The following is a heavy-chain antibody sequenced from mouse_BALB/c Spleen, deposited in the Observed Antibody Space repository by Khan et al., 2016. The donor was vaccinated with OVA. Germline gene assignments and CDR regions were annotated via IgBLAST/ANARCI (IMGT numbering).Heavy chain of an antibody. V-gene: IGHV1S136*01. J-gene: IGHJ2*01. Sequence: IQLVQSGPELVKPGASVKMSCKSSGYTFTSYVIHWVKQKPGQGLEWIGYINPYNDGTKYNEKFKGKATLTSDKSSSTAYMELSSLTSEDSAVYYCARERGYYFDYWGQGTTLTVSS. CDR2: INPYNDGT. CDR1: GYTFTSYV. CDR3: ARERGYYFDY.